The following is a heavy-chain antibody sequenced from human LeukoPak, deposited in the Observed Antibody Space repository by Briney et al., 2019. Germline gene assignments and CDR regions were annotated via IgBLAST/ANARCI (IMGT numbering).Heavy chain of an antibody. CDR2: ISSSSSYI. V-gene: IGHV3-21*01. CDR3: ARVGGETMVRGVHELDY. D-gene: IGHD3-10*01. J-gene: IGHJ4*02. CDR1: GFTFSSYA. Sequence: GGSLRLSCAASGFTFSSYAMSWVRQAPGKGLEWVSSISSSSSYIYYADSVKGRFTISRDNAKNSLYLQMNSLRAEDTAVYYCARVGGETMVRGVHELDYWGQGTLVTVSS.